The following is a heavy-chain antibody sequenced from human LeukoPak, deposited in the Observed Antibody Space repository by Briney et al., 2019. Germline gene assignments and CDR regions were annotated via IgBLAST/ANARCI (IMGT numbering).Heavy chain of an antibody. CDR1: GFTFSSYA. Sequence: GGSLRLSCAASGFTFSSYAMSWVRQAPGKGLEWVSAISGSGGSTYYADSVKGRFTISRDNSKNTLYPQMNSLRAEDTAVYYCAKARLRWYFFDYWGQGTLVTVSS. D-gene: IGHD4-23*01. J-gene: IGHJ4*02. CDR3: AKARLRWYFFDY. CDR2: ISGSGGST. V-gene: IGHV3-23*01.